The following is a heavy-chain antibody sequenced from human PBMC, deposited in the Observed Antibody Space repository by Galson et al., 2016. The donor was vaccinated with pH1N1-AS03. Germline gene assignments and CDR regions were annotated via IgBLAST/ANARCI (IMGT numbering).Heavy chain of an antibody. Sequence: SLRLSCADSGFTSGSPAFGGHTMNWVRQAPGKGLEWISYIRSTGTTIYYADSVKGRFTISRDNSKSTLYLQINTVRAEDTAFYYCVKAGGWPLDYWGQGSLVTVSS. CDR1: GFTSGSPAFGGHT. CDR2: IRSTGTTI. D-gene: IGHD6-19*01. V-gene: IGHV3-48*01. CDR3: VKAGGWPLDY. J-gene: IGHJ4*02.